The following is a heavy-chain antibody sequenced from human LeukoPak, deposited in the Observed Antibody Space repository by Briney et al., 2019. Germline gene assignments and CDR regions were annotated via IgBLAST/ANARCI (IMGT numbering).Heavy chain of an antibody. CDR3: ARAVGNHFDY. J-gene: IGHJ4*02. V-gene: IGHV3-30*04. CDR2: ISYDGSNK. Sequence: GGSLRLSCAASGFTFNSYAMHWVRQAPGKGLEWVAVISYDGSNKYYADSVKGRFTISRDNSKNTLYLQMNSLRAEDTAVYYCARAVGNHFDYWGQGTLVTVSS. CDR1: GFTFNSYA. D-gene: IGHD4-23*01.